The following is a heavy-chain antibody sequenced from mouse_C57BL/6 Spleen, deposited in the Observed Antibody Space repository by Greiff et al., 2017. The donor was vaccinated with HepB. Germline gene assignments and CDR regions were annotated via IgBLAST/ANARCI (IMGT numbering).Heavy chain of an antibody. J-gene: IGHJ3*01. V-gene: IGHV6-3*01. CDR2: IRLKSDNYAT. CDR3: TGGWLPSWFAY. D-gene: IGHD2-2*01. CDR1: GFTFSNYW. Sequence: EVQGVESGGGLVQPGGSMKLSCVASGFTFSNYWMNWVRQSPEKGLEWVAQIRLKSDNYATHYAESVKGRFTISRDDSKSSVYLQMNNLRAEDTGIYYCTGGWLPSWFAYWGQGTLVTVSA.